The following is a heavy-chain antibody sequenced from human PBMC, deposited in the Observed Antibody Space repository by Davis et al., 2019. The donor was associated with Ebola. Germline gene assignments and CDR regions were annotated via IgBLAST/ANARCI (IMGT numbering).Heavy chain of an antibody. J-gene: IGHJ4*02. CDR3: AKLGGYRDY. D-gene: IGHD5-12*01. V-gene: IGHV4-34*01. CDR2: INHSGST. Sequence: MPSETLSLTCAVYGGSFRGYYWSWIRQPPGKGLEWIGEINHSGSTNYNPSLKSRVTISVDKSKNQFSLKLSSVTAADTAVYYCAKLGGYRDYWGQGTLVTVSS. CDR1: GGSFRGYY.